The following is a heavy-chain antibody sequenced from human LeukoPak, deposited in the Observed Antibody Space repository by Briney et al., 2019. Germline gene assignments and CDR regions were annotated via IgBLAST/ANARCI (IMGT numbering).Heavy chain of an antibody. CDR1: GFTFSRYA. Sequence: PGGSLRLSCAASGFTFSRYAMHWVRQAPGKGLEWVTIISYDGSKKYYADSVKGRFTISRDNSKNSLYLQMNSLRAEDTAVYYCARVIDGGDPLATNFDYWGQGTLVTVSS. J-gene: IGHJ4*02. CDR3: ARVIDGGDPLATNFDY. V-gene: IGHV3-30-3*01. D-gene: IGHD4-17*01. CDR2: ISYDGSKK.